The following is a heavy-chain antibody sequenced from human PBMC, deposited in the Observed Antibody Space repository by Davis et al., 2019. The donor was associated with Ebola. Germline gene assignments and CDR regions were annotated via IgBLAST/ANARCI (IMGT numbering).Heavy chain of an antibody. D-gene: IGHD5-18*01. V-gene: IGHV3-53*01. CDR3: TTGQYSYARGY. Sequence: GESLKISCAASGFTVSSNYMSWVRQAPGKGLEWVSVIYSGGSTYYADSVKGRFTISRDNAKNSLYLQMNSLKTEDTAVYYCTTGQYSYARGYWGQGTLVTVSS. J-gene: IGHJ4*02. CDR1: GFTVSSNY. CDR2: IYSGGST.